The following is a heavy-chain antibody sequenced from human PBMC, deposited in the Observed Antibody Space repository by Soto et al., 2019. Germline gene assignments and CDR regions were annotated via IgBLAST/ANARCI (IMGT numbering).Heavy chain of an antibody. CDR3: ARDSSGSSSLGLDY. Sequence: GASVKVSCKASGGTFSSYAISWVRQAPGQGLEWMGGIIPIFGTANYAQKFQGRVTITADKSTSTAYMELSSLRSEDTAVYYCARDSSGSSSLGLDYWGQGTPVTVSS. D-gene: IGHD6-6*01. CDR1: GGTFSSYA. CDR2: IIPIFGTA. J-gene: IGHJ4*02. V-gene: IGHV1-69*06.